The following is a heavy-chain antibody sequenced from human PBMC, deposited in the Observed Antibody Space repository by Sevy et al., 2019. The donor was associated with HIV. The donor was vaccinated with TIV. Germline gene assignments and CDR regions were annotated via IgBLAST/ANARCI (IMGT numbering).Heavy chain of an antibody. Sequence: GGSLRLSCAASGFTFSSYSMNWVRQAPGKGLEWASSISSSSSYIYYADSVKGRFTISRDNAKNSLYLQMNSLRAEDTAVYYCARADIVATAAGGFDYWGQGTLVTVSS. CDR3: ARADIVATAAGGFDY. D-gene: IGHD5-12*01. CDR1: GFTFSSYS. CDR2: ISSSSSYI. J-gene: IGHJ4*02. V-gene: IGHV3-21*01.